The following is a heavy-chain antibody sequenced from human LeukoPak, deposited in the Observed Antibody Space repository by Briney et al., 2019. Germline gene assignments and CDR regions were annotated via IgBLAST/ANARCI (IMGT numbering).Heavy chain of an antibody. CDR2: ISYDGSNK. V-gene: IGHV3-30-3*01. CDR1: GFTFSSXA. J-gene: IGHJ4*02. D-gene: IGHD6-13*01. Sequence: GRSLRLSCAASGFTFSSXAMHWVRQAPGKGLEWVAVISYDGSNKYYAVSVKGRFTISRDNSKNTLYLQMNSLRAEDTAVYYCARDGQEAAALDYWGQGTLVTVSS. CDR3: ARDGQEAAALDY.